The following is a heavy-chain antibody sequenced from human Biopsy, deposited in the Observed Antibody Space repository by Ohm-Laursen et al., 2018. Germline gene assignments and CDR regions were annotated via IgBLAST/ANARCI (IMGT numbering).Heavy chain of an antibody. J-gene: IGHJ4*02. CDR1: GFTFRTYE. CDR2: IGSSGSTI. Sequence: SLRLSCAASGFTFRTYEMNWVRQAPGKGLEWVSHIGSSGSTIYYADSVKGRFTISRDNAKNSLYLQVNSLRAEDTAIYYCARDSTINTVTTADYWGQGTLVTVSS. V-gene: IGHV3-48*03. CDR3: ARDSTINTVTTADY. D-gene: IGHD4-11*01.